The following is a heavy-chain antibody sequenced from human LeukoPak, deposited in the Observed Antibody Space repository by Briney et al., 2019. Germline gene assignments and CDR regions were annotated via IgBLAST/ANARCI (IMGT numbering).Heavy chain of an antibody. CDR3: ARAWLRYYDILWYFDY. V-gene: IGHV1-69*01. Sequence: GSSVTVSCTASAGTFSSYAFSWVRQAPAPGLEWMGGIIPIFGTANYAQKFQGRVTITADESTSTAYMELSSLRSEDTAVYYCARAWLRYYDILWYFDYWGQGTLVTVSS. D-gene: IGHD3-9*01. CDR1: AGTFSSYA. CDR2: IIPIFGTA. J-gene: IGHJ4*02.